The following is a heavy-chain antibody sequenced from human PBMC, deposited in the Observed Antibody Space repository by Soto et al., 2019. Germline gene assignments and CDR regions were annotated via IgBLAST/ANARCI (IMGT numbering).Heavy chain of an antibody. Sequence: GGSLRLSCAASGFSFSNFAMTWVRQGPGKGLEWVSSISGSSAAINYADYAKGRFTISRDNSKNTLYLDMSSLRDADTAIYYCAKGSSYYYDGSGYASWYFDFWGQGTLVTVSS. CDR1: GFSFSNFA. CDR3: AKGSSYYYDGSGYASWYFDF. V-gene: IGHV3-23*01. D-gene: IGHD3-22*01. CDR2: ISGSSAAI. J-gene: IGHJ4*02.